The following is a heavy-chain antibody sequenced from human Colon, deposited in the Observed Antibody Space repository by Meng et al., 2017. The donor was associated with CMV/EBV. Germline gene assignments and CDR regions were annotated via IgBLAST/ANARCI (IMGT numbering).Heavy chain of an antibody. Sequence: SWAASGFTISEYYVGWVREAPGKGLGWIAYIGGDAGVTYYAESLKGRFIISRDNARKSLYLQMASLRVEDTAIYYCARGRRDLGFDSWGQGALVTVSS. CDR1: GFTISEYY. CDR2: IGGDAGVT. J-gene: IGHJ4*02. V-gene: IGHV3-11*01. CDR3: ARGRRDLGFDS. D-gene: IGHD3-10*01.